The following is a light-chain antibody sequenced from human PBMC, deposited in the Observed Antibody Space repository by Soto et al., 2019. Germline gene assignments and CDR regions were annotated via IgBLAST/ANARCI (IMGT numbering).Light chain of an antibody. CDR3: QQYGGSPLFT. V-gene: IGKV3-20*01. CDR1: QSVHNNY. Sequence: EIVLTQFPGTLSLSPGERGTLSCRASQSVHNNYLAWYQQKPGQAPRLLIYGASNRATGIPDRFSGSGTGTDFTLTIIKLEPEDSAVYHCQQYGGSPLFTFGQGTKLEI. J-gene: IGKJ2*01. CDR2: GAS.